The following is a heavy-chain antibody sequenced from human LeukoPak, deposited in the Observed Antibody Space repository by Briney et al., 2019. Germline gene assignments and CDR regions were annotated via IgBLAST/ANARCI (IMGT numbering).Heavy chain of an antibody. CDR3: GRSVDPAMVTDY. V-gene: IGHV4-39*01. CDR1: GGSISSSSHY. D-gene: IGHD5-18*01. J-gene: IGHJ4*02. CDR2: IYYSGSS. Sequence: SETLSLTCTVSGGSISSSSHYWGWFRQPPGKGLEWIGYIYYSGSSFCNPSLKSRVTMSVDTSKNQFSLRLNSVTAADTAVYYCGRSVDPAMVTDYWGQGTLVTVSS.